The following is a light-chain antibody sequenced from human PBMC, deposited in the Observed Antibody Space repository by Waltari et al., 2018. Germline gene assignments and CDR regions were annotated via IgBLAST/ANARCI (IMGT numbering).Light chain of an antibody. V-gene: IGLV2-8*01. Sequence: QSALTHPPSASGSPGQSVTISCTGTSSDVGGYNYVSWYQQHPGKAPKVMIFEFSKRPSGVPDRFSGSKSGNTASLTVSGLQAEDEADYFCSSYAGSDNPNVVFGGGTKLIVL. CDR2: EFS. CDR1: SSDVGGYNY. CDR3: SSYAGSDNPNVV. J-gene: IGLJ2*01.